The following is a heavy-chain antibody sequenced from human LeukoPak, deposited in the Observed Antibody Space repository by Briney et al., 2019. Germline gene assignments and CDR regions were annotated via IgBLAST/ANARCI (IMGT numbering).Heavy chain of an antibody. Sequence: PGGSLRLSCAASGFTFSDYYMSWIRQAPGKGLEWVSYISSSGSTIYYADSVKGRFTISRDNAKNSLYLQMNSLRAEDTAMYYCATSIAAAGTSIGYWGQGTLVTVSS. D-gene: IGHD6-13*01. CDR3: ATSIAAAGTSIGY. CDR1: GFTFSDYY. V-gene: IGHV3-11*01. CDR2: ISSSGSTI. J-gene: IGHJ4*02.